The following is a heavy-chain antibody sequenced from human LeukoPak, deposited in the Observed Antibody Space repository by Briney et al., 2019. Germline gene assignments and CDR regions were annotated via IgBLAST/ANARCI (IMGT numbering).Heavy chain of an antibody. J-gene: IGHJ4*02. CDR3: ARLTTRPGGIRPLILDY. V-gene: IGHV4-59*01. CDR1: GGSISSYY. CDR2: IFDTGGT. Sequence: SETLSLTCTVSGGSISSYYWTWVRQSPEKGLEWVGYIFDTGGTRYNPTFESGATISGDPPTTQSALKLSAVAPLAPAGFSVARLTTRPGGIRPLILDYWGQGTLVTVSS. D-gene: IGHD3-16*01.